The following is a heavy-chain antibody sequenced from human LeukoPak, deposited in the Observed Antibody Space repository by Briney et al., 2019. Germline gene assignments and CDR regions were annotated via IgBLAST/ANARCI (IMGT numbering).Heavy chain of an antibody. J-gene: IGHJ6*02. D-gene: IGHD6-6*01. V-gene: IGHV4-34*01. CDR2: INHSGST. Sequence: SETLSLTCAAYGGSFSGYYWSWIRQPPGKGLEWIGEINHSGSTNYNPSLKSRVTISVDTSKNQFSLKLSSVTAADTAVYYCARGRGSSSGYYYYGMDVWGQGTTVTVSS. CDR1: GGSFSGYY. CDR3: ARGRGSSSGYYYYGMDV.